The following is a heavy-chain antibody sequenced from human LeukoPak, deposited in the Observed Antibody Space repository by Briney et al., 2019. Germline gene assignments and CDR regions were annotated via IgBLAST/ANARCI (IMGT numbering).Heavy chain of an antibody. J-gene: IGHJ4*02. CDR1: GGSFSGYY. CDR2: INHSGST. CDR3: ARGSEDSSGYYYVDY. Sequence: SETLSLTCAVYGGSFSGYYWSWIRQPPGKGLEWIGEINHSGSTNYNPSPKSRVTISVDTSKNQFSLKLSSVTAADTAVYYCARGSEDSSGYYYVDYWGQGTLVTVSS. D-gene: IGHD3-22*01. V-gene: IGHV4-34*01.